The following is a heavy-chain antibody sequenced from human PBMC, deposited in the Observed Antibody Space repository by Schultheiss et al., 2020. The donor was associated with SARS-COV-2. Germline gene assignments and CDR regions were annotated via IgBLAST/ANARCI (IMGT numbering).Heavy chain of an antibody. CDR3: ARDSSRYLAYFDY. CDR1: GYTLTELS. Sequence: ASVKVSCKVSGYTLTELSMHWVQQAPGKGLEWMGWINPNSGGTNYAQKFQGRVTITADESTSTAYMELSSLRSEDTAVYYCARDSSRYLAYFDYWGQGTLVTVSS. CDR2: INPNSGGT. J-gene: IGHJ4*02. V-gene: IGHV1-2*02. D-gene: IGHD1-26*01.